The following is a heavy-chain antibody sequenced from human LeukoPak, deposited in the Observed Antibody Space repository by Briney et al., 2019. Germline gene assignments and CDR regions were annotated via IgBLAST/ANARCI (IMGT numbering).Heavy chain of an antibody. CDR1: GYMFPSHW. V-gene: IGHV5-51*01. CDR2: IFPGDSDT. D-gene: IGHD5-18*01. J-gene: IGHJ3*01. Sequence: GESLQISFLAFGYMFPSHWIGWVRPKPGEGLEWLGVIFPGDSDTRYSPSFQGQVTISADKYIDTAYLQWSSLKASDSARSFCASLKRGYSSFPGFDVWGQGTMVIVSS. CDR3: ASLKRGYSSFPGFDV.